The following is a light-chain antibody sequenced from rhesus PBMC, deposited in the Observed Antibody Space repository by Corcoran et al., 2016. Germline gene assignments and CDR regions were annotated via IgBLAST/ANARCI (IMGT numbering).Light chain of an antibody. CDR1: QGIRNY. CDR3: QQHNSYPLT. J-gene: IGKJ3*01. CDR2: YAS. Sequence: DIQMTQSPSSLSASVGDTVTITCRASQGIRNYLAWYQQKPRKAPKPLIYYASNLESGVPSRFSGSGSGTDFTLTISSLQPEDFATYYCQQHNSYPLTFGPGTKLDIK. V-gene: IGKV1S14*01.